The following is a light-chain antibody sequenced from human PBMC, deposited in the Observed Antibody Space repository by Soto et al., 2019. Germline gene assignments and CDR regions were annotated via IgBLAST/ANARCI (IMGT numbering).Light chain of an antibody. CDR3: QKYNSARWT. J-gene: IGKJ1*01. CDR2: AAS. CDR1: QGISNY. V-gene: IGKV1-27*01. Sequence: DIQMTQSPSSLSASVGDRVTITCRASQGISNYLAWYQQKPGKVPKLLIYAASTLQSGVPSRFRGSGSGTDLTLTISSLQPEDVATYYCQKYNSARWTFGQGTKVEIK.